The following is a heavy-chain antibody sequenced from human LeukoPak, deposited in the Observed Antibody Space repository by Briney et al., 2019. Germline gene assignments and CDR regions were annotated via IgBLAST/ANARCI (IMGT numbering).Heavy chain of an antibody. D-gene: IGHD3-22*01. Sequence: GGSLRLSCAASGFTFSSYAMHWVRQAPGKGLEWVAVISYDGSNKYYADSVKGRFTISRDNSKNTLYLQMNSLRAEDTAVYYCAKDTRYYDSSGNYWGQGTLVTVSS. CDR2: ISYDGSNK. J-gene: IGHJ4*02. CDR3: AKDTRYYDSSGNY. V-gene: IGHV3-30*04. CDR1: GFTFSSYA.